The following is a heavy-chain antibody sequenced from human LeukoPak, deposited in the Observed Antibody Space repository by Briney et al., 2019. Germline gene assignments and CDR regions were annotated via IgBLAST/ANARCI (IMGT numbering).Heavy chain of an antibody. CDR1: GGSISTYY. CDR2: IYYSGST. D-gene: IGHD3-10*01. V-gene: IGHV4-59*08. J-gene: IGHJ4*02. Sequence: SETLSLTCTVSGGSISTYYWSWIRQPPGKGLEWIGYIYYSGSTNYNPSLKSRVTISVDTSSNQFSLKLNSVTAADTAVYYCARRAYGSGSFNRYHFDYWGQGTLVAVSS. CDR3: ARRAYGSGSFNRYHFDY.